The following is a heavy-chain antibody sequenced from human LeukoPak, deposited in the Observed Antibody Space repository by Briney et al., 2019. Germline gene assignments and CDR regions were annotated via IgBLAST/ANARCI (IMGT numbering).Heavy chain of an antibody. D-gene: IGHD5-18*01. J-gene: IGHJ4*02. CDR2: IYYSGSA. Sequence: SETLSLTCTVSGGSISTYYWGWIRQPPGKGREFIGFIYYSGSANYNPSLKSRVTISLDTSKNQFSLKLSSVTAADTAMYYCARGDGEYTYGYYFDYWGQGTLVTVSS. V-gene: IGHV4-59*01. CDR1: GGSISTYY. CDR3: ARGDGEYTYGYYFDY.